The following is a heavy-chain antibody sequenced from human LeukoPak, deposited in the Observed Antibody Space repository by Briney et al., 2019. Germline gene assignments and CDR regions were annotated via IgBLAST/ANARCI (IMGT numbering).Heavy chain of an antibody. D-gene: IGHD6-19*01. Sequence: SETLSLTWAVAGGSISSGGYSWSWLRQPPGKGLEWIGDIYYSGSTYYNPYLKSRVTISVDTSKNQFSLKLRTVTAADTAVYYCARDDGTAIAVAGTGFDYWGQGTLVTVSS. V-gene: IGHV4-30-4*07. J-gene: IGHJ4*02. CDR2: IYYSGST. CDR1: GGSISSGGYS. CDR3: ARDDGTAIAVAGTGFDY.